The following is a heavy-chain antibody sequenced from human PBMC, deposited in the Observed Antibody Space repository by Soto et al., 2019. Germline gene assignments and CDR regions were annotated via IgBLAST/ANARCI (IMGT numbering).Heavy chain of an antibody. V-gene: IGHV3-23*01. CDR2: LSGSGGTT. D-gene: IGHD3-10*01. CDR1: GFTFSSYA. Sequence: GGSLRLSCSTSGFTFSSYAMNWVRHAPGKGLEWVSALSGSGGTTYYADSVRGRFTISRDNSKNTLFLQMSSLRAEDTALYYCAKQRAGYGSGSDTFYFDFWGQGTLVTVS. J-gene: IGHJ4*02. CDR3: AKQRAGYGSGSDTFYFDF.